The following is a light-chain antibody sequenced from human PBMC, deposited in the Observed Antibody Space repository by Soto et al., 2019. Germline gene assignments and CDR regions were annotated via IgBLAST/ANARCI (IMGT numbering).Light chain of an antibody. V-gene: IGLV2-14*03. CDR3: CSDTTSNTRQIV. J-gene: IGLJ1*01. CDR2: DVS. Sequence: QSALPQPASVSGSPGQSITISCTGTSSDVGGYNYVSWYQQHPGKAPKFMVYDVSSRPSGVSNRFSGSKSGNTASLTISGLQAEDDADYYCCSDTTSNTRQIVFGTGTKLTVL. CDR1: SSDVGGYNY.